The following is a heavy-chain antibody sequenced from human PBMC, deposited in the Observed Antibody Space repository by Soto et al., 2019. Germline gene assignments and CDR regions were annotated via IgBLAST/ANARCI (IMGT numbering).Heavy chain of an antibody. D-gene: IGHD5-18*01. CDR1: GFTFSSYA. V-gene: IGHV3-23*01. Sequence: EVQLLESGGGLVRPGGSLRLSCAASGFTFSSYAMSWVRQAPGKGLEWVSTISGSDGTTYSTDSVKGRFTISRDNSRNTAYLQMNCLRVDDTAVYYCANGVSQYTPLALFDYWGRGTLVTVSS. J-gene: IGHJ4*02. CDR2: ISGSDGTT. CDR3: ANGVSQYTPLALFDY.